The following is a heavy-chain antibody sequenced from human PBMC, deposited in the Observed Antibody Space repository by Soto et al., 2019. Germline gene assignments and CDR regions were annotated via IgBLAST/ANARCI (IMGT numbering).Heavy chain of an antibody. Sequence: QLVETGGGLIHPGRSLRLSCAPSGLSVSNNYMSWVRQAPGKGLEWVSIIYNDGNTYYADSVRGRFTISRDNSKNTLSLQMNRLRAEDTAVYYCARDGYNPYWFATWGQGTLVTVSS. CDR3: ARDGYNPYWFAT. V-gene: IGHV3-53*02. CDR2: IYNDGNT. CDR1: GLSVSNNY. J-gene: IGHJ5*02. D-gene: IGHD1-20*01.